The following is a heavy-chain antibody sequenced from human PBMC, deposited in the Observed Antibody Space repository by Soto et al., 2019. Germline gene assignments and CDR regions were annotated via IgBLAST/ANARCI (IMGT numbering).Heavy chain of an antibody. CDR1: GYSFTSYW. V-gene: IGHV5-10-1*01. Sequence: GESLKISCKGSGYSFTSYWISWVRQMPGKGLEWMGRIDPSDSYTNYSPSFQGHVTISADESISAAFLQWSSLKASDTAMYYCARHGAGSGTYDNYYYGMDVWGQGTTVTVSS. D-gene: IGHD1-26*01. CDR3: ARHGAGSGTYDNYYYGMDV. J-gene: IGHJ6*02. CDR2: IDPSDSYT.